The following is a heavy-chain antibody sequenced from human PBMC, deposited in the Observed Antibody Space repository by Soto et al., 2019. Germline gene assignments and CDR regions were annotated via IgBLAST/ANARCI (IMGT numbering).Heavy chain of an antibody. CDR2: IIPIFGTA. J-gene: IGHJ5*02. CDR3: ARGGRSVVVAATPRWFDP. D-gene: IGHD2-15*01. CDR1: GDTFSTYA. V-gene: IGHV1-69*06. Sequence: QVQLVQSGAEVKKPGSSVKVSCKPSGDTFSTYAINWVRQAPGQGLEWMGGIIPIFGTANYAQKFQARVTITADRSTSTAYMELSRLRSEDTAVYFCARGGRSVVVAATPRWFDPWGQGTLVTVSS.